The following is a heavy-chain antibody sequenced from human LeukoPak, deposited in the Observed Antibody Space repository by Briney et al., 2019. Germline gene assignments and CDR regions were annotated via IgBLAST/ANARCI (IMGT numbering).Heavy chain of an antibody. CDR2: IIPILGIA. V-gene: IGHV1-69*04. D-gene: IGHD2-15*01. J-gene: IGHJ6*02. CDR1: GGTFSSYV. Sequence: SVKVSCKASGGTFSSYVISWVRQAPGQGLEWMGRIIPILGIANYAQKFQGRVTITADKSTSTAYMELSSLRSEDTAVYYCARFKVVAATPGRYYYYGMDVWGQGTTVTVSS. CDR3: ARFKVVAATPGRYYYYGMDV.